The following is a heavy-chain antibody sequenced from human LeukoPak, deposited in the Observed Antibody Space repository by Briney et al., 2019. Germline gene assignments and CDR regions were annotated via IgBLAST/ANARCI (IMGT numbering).Heavy chain of an antibody. V-gene: IGHV1-24*01. J-gene: IGHJ4*02. D-gene: IGHD6-13*01. CDR1: GYTLTELS. CDR3: ATALLLAAAGSY. CDR2: FDPEDGET. Sequence: ASVKVSCKVSGYTLTELSMHWVRQAPGKGLEWMGGFDPEDGETIYAQKFQGRVTMTEDTSTDTAYMELSSLRSEDTAVYYCATALLLAAAGSYWGQGTLVTVSS.